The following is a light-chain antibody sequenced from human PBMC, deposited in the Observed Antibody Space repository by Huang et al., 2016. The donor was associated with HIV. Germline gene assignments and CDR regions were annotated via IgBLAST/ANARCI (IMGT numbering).Light chain of an antibody. J-gene: IGKJ5*01. CDR2: GAS. Sequence: ERVMTQSPATLSVAPGERVTLSFRASHSLSSHFAWYQQKPGQAPRLLLHGASTRATGIPARFSGSGSGTDFTLAISSLQSEDSGVYFCQQYDNWPLTFGQGTRLEIK. CDR3: QQYDNWPLT. V-gene: IGKV3-15*01. CDR1: HSLSSH.